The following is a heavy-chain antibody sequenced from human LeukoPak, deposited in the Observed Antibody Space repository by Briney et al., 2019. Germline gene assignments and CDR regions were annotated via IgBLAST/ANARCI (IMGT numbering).Heavy chain of an antibody. D-gene: IGHD2-2*02. Sequence: TASETLSLTCTVSGGSISSGGYYWSWIRQHPGKGPEWIGYIYYSGSTYSNPSLKSRVTISVDTSKNQFSLNLSSVTAADTAVYYCARYCSSTNCYKGGFDPWGQGTLVTVSS. CDR2: IYYSGST. V-gene: IGHV4-31*03. CDR1: GGSISSGGYY. J-gene: IGHJ5*02. CDR3: ARYCSSTNCYKGGFDP.